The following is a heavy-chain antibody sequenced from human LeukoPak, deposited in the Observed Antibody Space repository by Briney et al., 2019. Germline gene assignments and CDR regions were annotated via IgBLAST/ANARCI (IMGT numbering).Heavy chain of an antibody. CDR1: GFTFSDYA. V-gene: IGHV3-23*01. D-gene: IGHD5-12*01. CDR2: VTGSGGNT. CDR3: GKRGHYGDSGLGAPFDS. Sequence: GGSLRLSCAASGFTFSDYAMSWVRQAPGKGLEWVSAVTGSGGNTYYADSVKGRFTISKDTSKNTLYLQMNGWRGEEPDVYYWGKRGHYGDSGLGAPFDSGGRGTRVNVP. J-gene: IGHJ4*02.